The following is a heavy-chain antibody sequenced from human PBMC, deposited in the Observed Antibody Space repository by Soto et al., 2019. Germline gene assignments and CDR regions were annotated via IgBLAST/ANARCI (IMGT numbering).Heavy chain of an antibody. V-gene: IGHV3-23*01. J-gene: IGHJ4*02. CDR3: XKVGDYDFWSGYPFFDY. D-gene: IGHD3-3*01. CDR1: GFTFDNYA. CDR2: VSGSGDST. Sequence: GGSLRLSCVASGFTFDNYAMGWVRQAPGKGLEWVSGVSGSGDSTYYADSVKGRFTISRDNSKNTVFLQISSLRAEDTATYFCXKVGDYDFWSGYPFFDYWGQGTPVTVSS.